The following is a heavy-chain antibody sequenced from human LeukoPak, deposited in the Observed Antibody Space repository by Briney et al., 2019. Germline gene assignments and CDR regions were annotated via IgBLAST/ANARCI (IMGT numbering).Heavy chain of an antibody. J-gene: IGHJ5*02. CDR3: ARALNGYNWFDP. V-gene: IGHV4-59*01. D-gene: IGHD2-8*01. Sequence: PSETLSLTCTVSGGSISSYYWSWIRQPPGKGLEWIGYIYYSGSTNYNPSLKSRVTISVDTSKNQFSLKLSSVTTADTAVYFCARALNGYNWFDPWGQGTLVTVSS. CDR1: GGSISSYY. CDR2: IYYSGST.